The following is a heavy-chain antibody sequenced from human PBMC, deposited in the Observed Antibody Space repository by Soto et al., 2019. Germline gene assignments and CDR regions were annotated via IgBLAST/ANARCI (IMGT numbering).Heavy chain of an antibody. CDR2: TYYRSKWYN. CDR1: GDSVSSNSAA. D-gene: IGHD1-20*01. CDR3: ARDRPFRDNWNPGHAFDI. Sequence: SQTLSLTCAISGDSVSSNSAAWNWVRQSPSRGLEWLGRTYYRSKWYNDYAVSVKSRITINPDTSKNQFSLQLNSVTPEDTAVYYCARDRPFRDNWNPGHAFDIWGQGTMVTVSS. J-gene: IGHJ3*02. V-gene: IGHV6-1*01.